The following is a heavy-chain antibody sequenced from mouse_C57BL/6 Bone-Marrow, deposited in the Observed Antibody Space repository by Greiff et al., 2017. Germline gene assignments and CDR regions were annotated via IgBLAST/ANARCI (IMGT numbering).Heavy chain of an antibody. CDR3: ARILDYYGSSYGFAY. CDR2: IWWDDDK. Sequence: QVTLKESGPGILQPSQTLSLTCSFSGFSLSTFGMGVGWIRQPSGKGLEWLAHIWWDDDKYYNPALKSRLTISKDTTKNQVFLKIANVDTADTATYYCARILDYYGSSYGFAYWGQGTLVTVSA. D-gene: IGHD1-1*01. CDR1: GFSLSTFGMG. J-gene: IGHJ3*01. V-gene: IGHV8-8*01.